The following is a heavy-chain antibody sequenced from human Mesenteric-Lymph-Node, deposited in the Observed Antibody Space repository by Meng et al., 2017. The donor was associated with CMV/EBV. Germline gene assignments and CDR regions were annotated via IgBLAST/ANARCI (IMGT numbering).Heavy chain of an antibody. Sequence: GESLKISCTASGFTFSTYDFHWVRQPTGKGLEWVSSIGTVGDTYSIGSVKGRFTISRDNSKNTLYLQMNSLRAEDTAVYYCAKSGVGSWGAFDIWGQGTMVTVSS. CDR2: IGTVGDT. CDR3: AKSGVGSWGAFDI. CDR1: GFTFSTYD. V-gene: IGHV3-13*01. D-gene: IGHD7-27*01. J-gene: IGHJ3*02.